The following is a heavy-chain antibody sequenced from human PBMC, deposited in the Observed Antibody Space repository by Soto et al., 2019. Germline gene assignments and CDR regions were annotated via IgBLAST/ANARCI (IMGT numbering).Heavy chain of an antibody. CDR3: ARVMAAMQNWLDP. V-gene: IGHV4-30-4*01. Sequence: PSETLSLTGSVSVGSSSSIDYFWSWILQPPGKGLEWIGFIYHTGTTYYNPSLRSRVTISIDTSKSQFSMKLNSVTAADTAVYYCARVMAAMQNWLDPWGQGTLVTVSS. J-gene: IGHJ5*02. CDR1: VGSSSSIDYF. D-gene: IGHD2-2*01. CDR2: IYHTGTT.